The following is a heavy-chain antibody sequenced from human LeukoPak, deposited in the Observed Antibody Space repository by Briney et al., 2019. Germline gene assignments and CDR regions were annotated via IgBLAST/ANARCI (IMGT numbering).Heavy chain of an antibody. J-gene: IGHJ4*02. CDR2: IYSSGTT. Sequence: SETLSLTCTVSGGSTINYFRSWIHQPAGKGLEWIGHIYSSGTTHYNPSLNNRVTISLDASKGQFSLHLNSVTAADTAVYFCARAEGSGSGAYTLDYWGQGILVTVSS. CDR3: ARAEGSGSGAYTLDY. D-gene: IGHD3-10*01. CDR1: GGSTINYF. V-gene: IGHV4-4*07.